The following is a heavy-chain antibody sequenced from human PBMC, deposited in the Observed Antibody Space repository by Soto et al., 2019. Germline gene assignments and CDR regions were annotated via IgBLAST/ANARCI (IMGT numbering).Heavy chain of an antibody. CDR3: AKDRVIVVVTAPHGAY. Sequence: EVQLLESGGGLVQPGGSLRLSCAASGFTFSSYAMSWVRQAPGKGLEWVSAISGSGGSTYYADSVKGRFTISRDNSKNTLYLQMNSLRAEDTAVYYCAKDRVIVVVTAPHGAYWGQGTLVIVSS. D-gene: IGHD2-21*02. CDR2: ISGSGGST. J-gene: IGHJ4*02. CDR1: GFTFSSYA. V-gene: IGHV3-23*01.